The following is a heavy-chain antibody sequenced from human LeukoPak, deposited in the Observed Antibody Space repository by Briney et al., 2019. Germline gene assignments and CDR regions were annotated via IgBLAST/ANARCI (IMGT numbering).Heavy chain of an antibody. J-gene: IGHJ4*02. CDR2: IKEDGSDK. CDR1: GFTFSNYW. Sequence: PGGSLRLSCAASGFTFSNYWMSWVLQAPGKGLEWVASIKEDGSDKYYVDSVKGRFTISRDNAKNSLYLQMDSLRADDTAVYYCARDTYRFDDYWGQGTLVTVSS. V-gene: IGHV3-7*01. CDR3: ARDTYRFDDY.